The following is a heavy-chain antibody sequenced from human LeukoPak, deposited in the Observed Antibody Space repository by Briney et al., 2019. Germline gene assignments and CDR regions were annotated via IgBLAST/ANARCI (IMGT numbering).Heavy chain of an antibody. CDR1: GFTFSSYG. J-gene: IGHJ4*02. CDR2: ISYDGSNK. Sequence: GGSLRLSCAASGFTFSSYGMHWVRQAPGKGLERVAVISYDGSNKYYADSVKGRFTISRDNSKNTLYLQMDSLRAEDTAVYYCAKDEGSGWYNYWGQGNLVTVSA. CDR3: AKDEGSGWYNY. V-gene: IGHV3-30*18. D-gene: IGHD6-19*01.